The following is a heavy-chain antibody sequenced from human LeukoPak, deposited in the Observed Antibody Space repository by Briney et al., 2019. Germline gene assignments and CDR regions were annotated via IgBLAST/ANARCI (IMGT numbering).Heavy chain of an antibody. CDR2: INPIFGST. Sequence: ASVKVSCKASGYTFTTYYMRWVRQAPGQGLEWMGIINPIFGSTSYAQKFQGRVTITTDTSTSTAYMELSSLRSEDTAVYSCAGLRFGVVDYYWGQGTLVTVSS. V-gene: IGHV1-46*01. J-gene: IGHJ4*02. CDR1: GYTFTTYY. CDR3: AGLRFGVVDYY. D-gene: IGHD3-3*01.